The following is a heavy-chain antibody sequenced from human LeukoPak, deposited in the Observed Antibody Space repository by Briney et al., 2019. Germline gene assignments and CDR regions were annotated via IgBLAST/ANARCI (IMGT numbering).Heavy chain of an antibody. D-gene: IGHD2-21*01. V-gene: IGHV3-23*01. CDR1: GFTFTSNA. CDR3: AKFLPTHIVVANYYFDY. CDR2: ISGSGGST. Sequence: GGSLNLSGAASGFTFTSNAMSWVRQAPGKGLNWVSPISGSGGSTYYADSVKGRFTISRDNSKNTLYLQMNSLRAEDTAVYYCAKFLPTHIVVANYYFDYWGQGTLVTVSS. J-gene: IGHJ4*02.